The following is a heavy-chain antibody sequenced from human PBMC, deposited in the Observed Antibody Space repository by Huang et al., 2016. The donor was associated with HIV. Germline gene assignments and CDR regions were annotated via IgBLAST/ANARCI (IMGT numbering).Heavy chain of an antibody. J-gene: IGHJ4*02. CDR1: GASISSHS. CDR3: ATLGAAADDF. CDR2: RNSNGIT. Sequence: QVQLQESGPRLAKPSETQSLICSVAGASISSHSWSWIRQPPGRGLEWTGTRNSNGITDNNPSLKSRVTTSVDTSKSQFSLKLTSLTATDTAVYYCATLGAAADDFWGQGTLVTVSS. D-gene: IGHD6-25*01. V-gene: IGHV4-59*11.